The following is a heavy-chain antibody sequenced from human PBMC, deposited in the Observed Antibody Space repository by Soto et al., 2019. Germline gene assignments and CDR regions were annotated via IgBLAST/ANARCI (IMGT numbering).Heavy chain of an antibody. CDR3: ARDVDIVTTIPFYFDY. D-gene: IGHD5-12*01. J-gene: IGHJ4*01. CDR1: GNTFGIFH. V-gene: IGHV1-69*04. CDR2: IIPTSSIG. Sequence: SLKVSCKAFGNTFGIFHFAWVRQAAGRGLEWIGRIIPTSSIGNYAQKFEGRVTFTADKSTSTVYMELNSLTSEDTAVYYCARDVDIVTTIPFYFDYWG.